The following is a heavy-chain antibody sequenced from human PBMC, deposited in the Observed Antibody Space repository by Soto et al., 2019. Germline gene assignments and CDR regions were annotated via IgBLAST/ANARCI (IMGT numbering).Heavy chain of an antibody. CDR3: TRLALKYNSGWYEFSA. J-gene: IGHJ5*02. Sequence: EGQLVESGGGLVKPGGSLRLSCAASGFTFSNVWMNWVRQAPGQGLEWFGRIKSKLDGETIDYAAPVKGRFTISIDDSKNMLYLQMNSRKTEDTGVYYCTRLALKYNSGWYEFSAWGQGTLVTFSS. CDR2: IKSKLDGETI. V-gene: IGHV3-15*07. D-gene: IGHD6-19*01. CDR1: GFTFSNVW.